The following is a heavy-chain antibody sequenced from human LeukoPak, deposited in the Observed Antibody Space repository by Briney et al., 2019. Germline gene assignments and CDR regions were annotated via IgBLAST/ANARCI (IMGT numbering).Heavy chain of an antibody. CDR1: GYRFTTYW. CDR3: ARHEARSSWGTLDY. CDR2: IQPGNPDI. J-gene: IGHJ4*02. V-gene: IGHV5-51*01. D-gene: IGHD6-6*01. Sequence: ESLKTSRQGSGYRFTTYWIGWVRQVPGEGLGWVGIIQPGNPDIRYSPSFQGQVTVSADQSITTAYLQWSSLKASDTAIYYCARHEARSSWGTLDYWGLGTLVTVSS.